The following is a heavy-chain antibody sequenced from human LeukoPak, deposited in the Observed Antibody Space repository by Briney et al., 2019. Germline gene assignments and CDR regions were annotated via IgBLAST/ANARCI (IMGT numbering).Heavy chain of an antibody. J-gene: IGHJ4*02. CDR1: GGSISSYY. CDR3: ARVPYFGASPDY. CDR2: IYYSGST. V-gene: IGHV4-59*01. Sequence: SETLSLTCTVSGGSISSYYWGWIRQAPGKGLEWIGYIYYSGSTNYNPSLKSRVTISVDTSKNQFSLKLSSVTAADTAVYYCARVPYFGASPDYWGQGTLVTVSS. D-gene: IGHD3-10*01.